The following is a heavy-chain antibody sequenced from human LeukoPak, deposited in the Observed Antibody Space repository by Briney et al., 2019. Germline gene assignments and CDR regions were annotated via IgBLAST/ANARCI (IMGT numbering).Heavy chain of an antibody. Sequence: GGSLRLSCAASGFTFSSYNMNWVRQAPGKGLEWVSYISSSSSTIYYADSVKGRFTISRDNAKNSLYLQMNSLRAEDTAVYYCARDRGSNYYDSSGYSLDYWGQGTLVTVSS. J-gene: IGHJ4*02. D-gene: IGHD3-22*01. V-gene: IGHV3-48*04. CDR1: GFTFSSYN. CDR3: ARDRGSNYYDSSGYSLDY. CDR2: ISSSSSTI.